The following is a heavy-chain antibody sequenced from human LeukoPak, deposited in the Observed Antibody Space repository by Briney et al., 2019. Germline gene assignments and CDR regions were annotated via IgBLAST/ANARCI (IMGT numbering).Heavy chain of an antibody. CDR1: GGSISSGDYY. D-gene: IGHD1-14*01. CDR2: IYYIGST. J-gene: IGHJ4*02. Sequence: PSQTLSLTCTVSGGSISSGDYYWSWIRQPPGKGLEWIGYIYYIGSTFYNPSLKSRVTISGDTSKNQFSLKVSSVTAADTAVYYCARTPNRDDYWGQGTLVTVSS. CDR3: ARTPNRDDY. V-gene: IGHV4-30-4*08.